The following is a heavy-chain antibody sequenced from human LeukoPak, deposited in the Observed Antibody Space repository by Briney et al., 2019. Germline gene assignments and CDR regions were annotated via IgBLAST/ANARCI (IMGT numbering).Heavy chain of an antibody. D-gene: IGHD3-10*01. CDR3: ARDQVDYYYGSGSYRWFDP. Sequence: GGSLRLSCTASGFAFGSYAMYWVRQAPGKGLEWVSGIFGSGGSAHYADSVKGRFTISRDNSKNTVYLQMNSLRAEDTAVYFCARDQVDYYYGSGSYRWFDPWGQGTLVTVSS. V-gene: IGHV3-23*01. CDR2: IFGSGGSA. CDR1: GFAFGSYA. J-gene: IGHJ5*02.